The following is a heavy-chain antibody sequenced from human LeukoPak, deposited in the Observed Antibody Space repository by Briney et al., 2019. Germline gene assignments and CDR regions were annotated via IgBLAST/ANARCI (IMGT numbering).Heavy chain of an antibody. D-gene: IGHD6-19*01. V-gene: IGHV4-39*07. CDR1: GGSISSSSYY. CDR2: IYHSGST. J-gene: IGHJ5*02. Sequence: KPSETLSLPCTVSGGSISSSSYYWGWIRQPPGKGLEWIGSIYHSGSTYYNPSLKSRVTISVDTSKNQFSLKLSSVTAADTAVYYCARGRYSSGWYNWFDPWGQGTLVTVSS. CDR3: ARGRYSSGWYNWFDP.